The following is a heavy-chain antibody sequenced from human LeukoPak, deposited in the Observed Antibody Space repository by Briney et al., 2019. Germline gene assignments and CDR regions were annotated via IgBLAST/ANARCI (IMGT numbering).Heavy chain of an antibody. D-gene: IGHD3-3*01. V-gene: IGHV4-4*07. CDR2: IYTSGST. CDR1: GGSISSYY. J-gene: IGHJ5*02. Sequence: KPSETLSLTCTVSGGSISSYYWRWIRQPAGKGLEWIGRIYTSGSTNYNPSLKSRVTMSVDTSKNQFSLKLSSVTAADTAVYYCARMIAYDFWSGWFDPWGQGTLVTVSS. CDR3: ARMIAYDFWSGWFDP.